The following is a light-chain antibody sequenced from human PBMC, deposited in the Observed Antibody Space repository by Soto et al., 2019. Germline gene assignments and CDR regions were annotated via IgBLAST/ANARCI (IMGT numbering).Light chain of an antibody. CDR3: SSYTSISTLYV. CDR1: NSDVGGYNY. CDR2: EVS. J-gene: IGLJ1*01. Sequence: SVLTHPASVSGSPGQSITISCTGTNSDVGGYNYVSWYQQHPGKAPELMIYEVSHRPSGVSNRFSGSKSDNTASLTISGLQAEDEADYYCSSYTSISTLYVFGTGTKVTVL. V-gene: IGLV2-14*01.